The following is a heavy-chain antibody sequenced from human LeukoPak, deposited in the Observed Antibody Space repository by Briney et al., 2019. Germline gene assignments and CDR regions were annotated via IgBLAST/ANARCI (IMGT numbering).Heavy chain of an antibody. J-gene: IGHJ3*02. V-gene: IGHV1-18*04. Sequence: ASVKVSCKASGYTFNSYGISWVRQAPGQGLEWMGWISPYNGYTNYAQKLQGRVIMTTDTSTSTAYMELRSLRSDDTAVYYCARWYCSSTSCYAGAFDIWGQGTMVTVSS. CDR1: GYTFNSYG. CDR2: ISPYNGYT. CDR3: ARWYCSSTSCYAGAFDI. D-gene: IGHD2-2*01.